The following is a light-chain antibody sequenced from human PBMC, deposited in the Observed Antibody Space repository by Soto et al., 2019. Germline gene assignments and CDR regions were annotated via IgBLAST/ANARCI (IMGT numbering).Light chain of an antibody. J-gene: IGKJ3*01. Sequence: EIVLTPSPGTLSLSPGERASLSCRASQSVSSSYLAWYQQRPGQAPRLLIYGASSRATGIPDRFSGGGSGTDFTLTISRLEPEDFAVYYCQQYANSLFTFGPGTKVDIK. V-gene: IGKV3-20*01. CDR2: GAS. CDR3: QQYANSLFT. CDR1: QSVSSSY.